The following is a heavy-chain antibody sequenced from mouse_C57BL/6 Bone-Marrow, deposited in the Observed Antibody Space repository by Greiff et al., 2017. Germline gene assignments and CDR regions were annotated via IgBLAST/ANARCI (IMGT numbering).Heavy chain of an antibody. CDR2: INPNNGGT. CDR3: VLGSSFAMDY. V-gene: IGHV1-22*01. Sequence: EVQLQQSGPELVKPGASVKMSCKASGYTFTDYNMHWVKQSHGKSLEWIGYINPNNGGTSYNQKFKGKATLTVNKSSSTAYMELRSLASEDSAVYYCVLGSSFAMDYWGQGTSVTGSS. J-gene: IGHJ4*01. CDR1: GYTFTDYN. D-gene: IGHD1-1*01.